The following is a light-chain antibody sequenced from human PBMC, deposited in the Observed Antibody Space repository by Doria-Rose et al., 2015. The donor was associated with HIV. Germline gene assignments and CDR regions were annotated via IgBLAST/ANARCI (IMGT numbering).Light chain of an antibody. V-gene: IGKV3-20*01. J-gene: IGKJ1*01. CDR1: QSFSSTY. CDR3: HQCGTSWT. CDR2: DGS. Sequence: TRSPGTLSLSPGERATLSCRASQSFSSTYLAWYQQKPGQAPGLLIYDGSTRATGIPDGFSASGSGTDFTLTINRLEPEDFALYYCHQCGTSWTFGQGTKVEV.